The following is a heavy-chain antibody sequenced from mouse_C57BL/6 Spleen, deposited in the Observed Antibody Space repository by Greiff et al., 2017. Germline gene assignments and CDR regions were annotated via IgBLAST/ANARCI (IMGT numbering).Heavy chain of an antibody. V-gene: IGHV1-55*01. J-gene: IGHJ4*01. CDR2: IYPGSGST. D-gene: IGHD3-3*01. Sequence: VQLQQPGAALVKPGASVKMSCKASGYTFTSYWITWVKQRPGQGLEWIGDIYPGSGSTNYNEKFKSKATLTVDTSSSTAYMQLSSLTSEDSAVHYGARGGTNYAMDYWGQGTSVTGAS. CDR1: GYTFTSYW. CDR3: ARGGTNYAMDY.